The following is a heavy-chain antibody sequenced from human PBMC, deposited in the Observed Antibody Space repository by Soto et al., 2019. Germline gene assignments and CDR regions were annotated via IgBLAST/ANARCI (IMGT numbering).Heavy chain of an antibody. J-gene: IGHJ4*02. CDR3: AGGWYFFDY. CDR1: GYTFTSYG. Sequence: ASVKVSCKASGYTFTSYGISWVRQAPGQGLEWMGWISAYNGNTNYADSVKGRFTISRDNSKNTLYLQMNTLRTEDTAVYYCAGGWYFFDYCGQGTLVTVSS. V-gene: IGHV1-18*01. CDR2: ISAYNGNT. D-gene: IGHD5-12*01.